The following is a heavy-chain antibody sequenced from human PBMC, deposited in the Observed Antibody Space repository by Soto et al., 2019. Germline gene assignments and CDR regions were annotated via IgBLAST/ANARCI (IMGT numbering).Heavy chain of an antibody. CDR1: GGSVSSGSYY. CDR3: AREGTDGYNYLYYYGMDV. D-gene: IGHD5-12*01. V-gene: IGHV4-61*01. CDR2: IYYSGST. J-gene: IGHJ6*02. Sequence: SETLSLTCTVSGGSVSSGSYYWSWIRRPPGKGLEWIGYIYYSGSTNYNPSLKSRVTISVDTSKNQFSLKLSSVTAADTAVYYCAREGTDGYNYLYYYGMDVWGQGTTVTVSS.